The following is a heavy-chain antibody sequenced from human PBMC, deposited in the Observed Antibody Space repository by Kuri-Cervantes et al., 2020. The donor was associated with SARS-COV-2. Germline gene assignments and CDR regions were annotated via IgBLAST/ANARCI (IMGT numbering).Heavy chain of an antibody. Sequence: GESLKISCAASGFTFSSYWMHWVRQAPGKGLVWVSRINSDGSSTSYADSVKGRFTISRDNAKNTLYLQMNSLRAEDTAVYYCARDRYDFWSGLGYYYYGMDVRCQGTTVTVSS. V-gene: IGHV3-74*01. CDR3: ARDRYDFWSGLGYYYYGMDV. CDR1: GFTFSSYW. J-gene: IGHJ6*02. CDR2: INSDGSST. D-gene: IGHD3-3*01.